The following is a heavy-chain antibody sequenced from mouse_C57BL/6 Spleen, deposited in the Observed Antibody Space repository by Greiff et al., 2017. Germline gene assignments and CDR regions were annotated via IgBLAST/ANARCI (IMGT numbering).Heavy chain of an antibody. CDR3: ARLRYYGSSYGFDY. J-gene: IGHJ2*01. D-gene: IGHD1-1*01. Sequence: EVMLVESGGGLVQPGGSLSLSCAASGFTFTDYYMSWVRQPPGKALEWLGFIRNKANGYTTESSASVKGRFTISRDNSQRILYLQMNALRAEDSATYYCARLRYYGSSYGFDYWGQGTTLTVSS. CDR1: GFTFTDYY. CDR2: IRNKANGYTT. V-gene: IGHV7-3*01.